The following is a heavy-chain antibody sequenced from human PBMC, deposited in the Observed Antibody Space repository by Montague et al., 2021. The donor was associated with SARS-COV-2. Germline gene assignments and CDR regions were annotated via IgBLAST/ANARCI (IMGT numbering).Heavy chain of an antibody. CDR3: ALPLGGARFDP. Sequence: SETLSLTCTVSGGSISSDNWWTWVRQPSGKGLEWIGDIFHSGTTNYNPSLKSRLTISVDKSKNQISPKLISVTAADTAMYYCALPLGGARFDPWGRGTLVTVSS. D-gene: IGHD3-16*01. CDR2: IFHSGTT. CDR1: GGSISSDNW. J-gene: IGHJ5*02. V-gene: IGHV4-4*02.